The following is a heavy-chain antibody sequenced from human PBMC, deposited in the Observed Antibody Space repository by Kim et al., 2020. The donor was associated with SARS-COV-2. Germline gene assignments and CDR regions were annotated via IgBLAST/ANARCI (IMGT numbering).Heavy chain of an antibody. D-gene: IGHD5-12*01. Sequence: ASVKVSCKASGYTFTTYAMNWVRQAPGQGLEWMGWINTNTGNPTYAQGLTGRFVFSLDTSVSTAYLQISSLKAEDTAVYYSARSTLGGCELMGYWGQGTLVNVSS. V-gene: IGHV7-4-1*02. CDR3: ARSTLGGCELMGY. CDR1: GYTFTTYA. CDR2: INTNTGNP. J-gene: IGHJ4*02.